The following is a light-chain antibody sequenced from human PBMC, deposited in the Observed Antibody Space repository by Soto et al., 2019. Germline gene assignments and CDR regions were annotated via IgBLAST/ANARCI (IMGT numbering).Light chain of an antibody. V-gene: IGKV1-12*01. CDR2: AAS. Sequence: DIQMTQSPSSLSASVGDRVTITCRASQDISTSLAWYQQVPGKAPKLLIYAASTLQSAVPSRFSGSGSGTDFTLTIISLQPHDFATYYCQQANSLPITFGQGTRLEI. CDR3: QQANSLPIT. CDR1: QDISTS. J-gene: IGKJ5*01.